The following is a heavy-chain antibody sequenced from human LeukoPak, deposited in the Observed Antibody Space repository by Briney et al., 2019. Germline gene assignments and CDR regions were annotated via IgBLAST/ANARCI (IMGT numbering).Heavy chain of an antibody. CDR1: GFTFSPSR. CDR3: ARHLIGDSNGYYLGTYAS. Sequence: PGGSLRLSCAASGFTFSPSRMFWVRPAPGKGLGWVSYINGDGSATTYADTVKGRFTISRDNAKNTLYLQMNSLRAEDTAVYYCARHLIGDSNGYYLGTYASWGQGTLVTVSS. CDR2: INGDGSAT. V-gene: IGHV3-74*01. J-gene: IGHJ5*02. D-gene: IGHD3-22*01.